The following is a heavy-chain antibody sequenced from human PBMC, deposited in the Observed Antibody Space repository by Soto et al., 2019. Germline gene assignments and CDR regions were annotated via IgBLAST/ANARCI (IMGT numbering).Heavy chain of an antibody. CDR1: GVTFSLYG. CDR2: ISSNGGST. J-gene: IGHJ4*02. CDR3: AGSHTSGPYYFYF. V-gene: IGHV3-64*01. D-gene: IGHD6-19*01. Sequence: GRSLRLSCSASGVTFSLYGMHWVRQAPGKGLEHVSGISSNGGSTYYANSVKGRFTISRDNSKNTLYLQMGSLRAEDMAVYYCAGSHTSGPYYFYFWGQGTLVTVSS.